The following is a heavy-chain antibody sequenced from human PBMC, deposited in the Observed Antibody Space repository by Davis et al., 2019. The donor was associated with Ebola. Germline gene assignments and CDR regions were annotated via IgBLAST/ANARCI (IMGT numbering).Heavy chain of an antibody. CDR1: GFTFSSYS. CDR3: AKKYDISTFDP. Sequence: GESLKISCAASGFTFSSYSMNWVRQAPGKGLEWVSSISSSSSYIYYADSVKGRFTISRDNAKNSLYLQMNSLKAEDTAVYYCAKKYDISTFDPWGQGTLVTVSS. J-gene: IGHJ5*02. D-gene: IGHD3-9*01. V-gene: IGHV3-21*04. CDR2: ISSSSSYI.